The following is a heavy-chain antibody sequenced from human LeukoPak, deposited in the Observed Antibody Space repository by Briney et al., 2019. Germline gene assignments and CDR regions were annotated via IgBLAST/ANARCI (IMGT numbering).Heavy chain of an antibody. V-gene: IGHV4-39*07. J-gene: IGHJ4*02. Sequence: SETLSLTCTVSGGSISRSSYYWGWIRQPPGKGLEWSGSIYYSGSAYDNPSLKSRVTISVATSKNQCSLKLSSVTAADTAVYYCARESELWGQGTLVTVSS. CDR2: IYYSGSA. CDR1: GGSISRSSYY. CDR3: ARESEL. D-gene: IGHD3-10*01.